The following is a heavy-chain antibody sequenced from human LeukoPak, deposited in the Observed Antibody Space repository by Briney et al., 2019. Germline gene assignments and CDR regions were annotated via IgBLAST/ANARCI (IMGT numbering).Heavy chain of an antibody. CDR1: GASISSHY. CDR3: ASSSSWPGYFDY. J-gene: IGHJ4*02. CDR2: IHYIGST. V-gene: IGHV4-59*11. Sequence: PSETLSLTCSVSGASISSHYWSWIRQPPGKGLEWIGYIHYIGSTNYNPSLKSRVTMSVDTSKNQFSLKLNSVTAADTAVYYCASSSSWPGYFDYWGQGTLVTVSS. D-gene: IGHD6-13*01.